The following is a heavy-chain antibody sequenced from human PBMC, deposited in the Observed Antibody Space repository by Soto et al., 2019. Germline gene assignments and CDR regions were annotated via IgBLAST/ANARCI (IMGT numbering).Heavy chain of an antibody. CDR3: ARAPTLGPSGDVDY. CDR1: GYTFTDYH. D-gene: IGHD5-12*01. Sequence: QVHLVQSGAEVKRPGDSVKVSCKASGYTFTDYHLHWVRQAPGQGLEWMGRITPQSREIYYSPKFQGRVSLTRDTYISTGYMELTTLTFDDTAVYYCARAPTLGPSGDVDYWGQGTLATVSP. CDR2: ITPQSREI. J-gene: IGHJ4*02. V-gene: IGHV1-2*02.